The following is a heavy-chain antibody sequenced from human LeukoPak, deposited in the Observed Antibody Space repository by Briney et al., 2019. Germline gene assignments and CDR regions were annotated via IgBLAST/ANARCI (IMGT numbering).Heavy chain of an antibody. CDR3: ARALCTNGICEWFDP. CDR2: IYTGGGT. CDR1: GGSISSGHYF. V-gene: IGHV4-61*02. Sequence: PSQTLSLTCTISGGSISSGHYFWSWIRHPAGKGLEWIGRIYTGGGTNYNPSLKSRVTISIDTSKNQFSLKLSSVTAADTAMYYCARALCTNGICEWFDPWGQGTLVTVSS. J-gene: IGHJ5*02. D-gene: IGHD2-8*01.